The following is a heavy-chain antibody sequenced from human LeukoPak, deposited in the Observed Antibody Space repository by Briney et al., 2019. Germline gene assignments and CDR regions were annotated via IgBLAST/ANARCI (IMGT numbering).Heavy chain of an antibody. CDR1: GGSISSSSYY. CDR3: ARDTSSSWYYYYYYYMDV. Sequence: SETLSLTCTVSGGSISSSSYYWGWIRQPPGKGLEWIGYIYYSEGTYYNPSLKSRVTISIDTSKNQFSLKLSSVTAADTAVYYCARDTSSSWYYYYYYYMDVWGKGTTVTVSS. D-gene: IGHD6-13*01. V-gene: IGHV4-39*07. CDR2: IYYSEGT. J-gene: IGHJ6*03.